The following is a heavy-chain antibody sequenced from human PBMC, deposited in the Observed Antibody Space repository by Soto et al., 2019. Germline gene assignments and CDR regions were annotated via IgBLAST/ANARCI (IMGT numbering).Heavy chain of an antibody. D-gene: IGHD2-21*02. Sequence: LGESLKISCKGSGYSFTSYWIGWVRQMPGKGLEWMGIIYPGDSDTRYSPSFQGQVTISADKSISTAYLQWSSLKASDTAMYYCARHILAYCGDDCSIPDAFDIWGQGTMVTVSS. V-gene: IGHV5-51*01. CDR1: GYSFTSYW. CDR3: ARHILAYCGDDCSIPDAFDI. J-gene: IGHJ3*02. CDR2: IYPGDSDT.